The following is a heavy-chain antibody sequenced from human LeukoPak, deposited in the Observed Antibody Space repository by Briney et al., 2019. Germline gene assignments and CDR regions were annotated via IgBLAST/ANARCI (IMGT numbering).Heavy chain of an antibody. CDR1: GYSISSGYY. V-gene: IGHV4-38-2*02. D-gene: IGHD2-15*01. J-gene: IGHJ6*03. CDR2: IYHSGST. CDR3: AKDGEDIVVVVAAYGLSYMDV. Sequence: SETLSLTCTVSGYSISSGYYWGWIRQPPGRGLEWIGSIYHSGSTYYNPSLKSRVTISVDTSKNQFSLKLSSVTAADTAVYYCAKDGEDIVVVVAAYGLSYMDVWGKGTTVTVSS.